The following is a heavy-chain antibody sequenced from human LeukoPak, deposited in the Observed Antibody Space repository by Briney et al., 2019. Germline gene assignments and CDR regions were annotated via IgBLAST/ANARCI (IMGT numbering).Heavy chain of an antibody. J-gene: IGHJ4*02. CDR1: GFTFSTYA. V-gene: IGHV3-21*01. D-gene: IGHD4-17*01. CDR2: ITSSSGYI. Sequence: GGSLRLSCAASGFTFSTYAMNWVRQAPGKGLEWVSTITSSSGYIYYADSMKGRFTTSRDNAKNSLYLQMTSLRAEDTAVYYCTRSDDYGDYLVDYWGQETLVTVSS. CDR3: TRSDDYGDYLVDY.